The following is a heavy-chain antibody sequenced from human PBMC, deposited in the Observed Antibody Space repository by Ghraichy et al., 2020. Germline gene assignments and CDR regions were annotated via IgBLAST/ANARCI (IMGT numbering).Heavy chain of an antibody. V-gene: IGHV4-4*09. CDR2: IYTSGST. Sequence: SQTLSLTCTVSGGSISSYYWSWIRQPPGKGLEWIGYIYTSGSTNYNPSLKSRVTISVDTSKNQFSLKLSSVTAAGTAVYYCARHGSGQWLVGGYNWFDPGGQGTLVTVSS. J-gene: IGHJ5*02. CDR3: ARHGSGQWLVGGYNWFDP. D-gene: IGHD6-19*01. CDR1: GGSISSYY.